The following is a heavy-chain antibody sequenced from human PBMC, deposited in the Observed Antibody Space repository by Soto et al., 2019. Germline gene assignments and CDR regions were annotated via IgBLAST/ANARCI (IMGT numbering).Heavy chain of an antibody. CDR3: ARGGRQDYTGNSGLFDY. CDR1: GGSISSGGYY. J-gene: IGHJ4*02. D-gene: IGHD4-4*01. CDR2: ISYSGST. V-gene: IGHV4-31*03. Sequence: QVQLQESGPGLVKPSQTLSLTCTVSGGSISSGGYYWSWIRQHPGKGLEWIGYISYSGSTYYNPSLESRVTISVDTSDNQFSLKLSSVTAADTAVYYCARGGRQDYTGNSGLFDYWGQGTLVTVSS.